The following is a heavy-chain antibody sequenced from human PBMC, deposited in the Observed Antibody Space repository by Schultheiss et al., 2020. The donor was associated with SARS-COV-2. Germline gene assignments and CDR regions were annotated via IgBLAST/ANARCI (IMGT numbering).Heavy chain of an antibody. D-gene: IGHD2-2*01. CDR3: VRGRSCISTTCYDPGWLAP. CDR2: INIDGTGT. CDR1: GFTFSDYY. Sequence: GGSLRLSCAASGFTFSDYYMSWIRQAPGKGLEWVSRINIDGTGTMYADSVKGRFTVSRDNAKNTLYLQMNSLRVEDTAVYYCVRGRSCISTTCYDPGWLAPWGQGTLVTVSS. J-gene: IGHJ5*02. V-gene: IGHV3-74*03.